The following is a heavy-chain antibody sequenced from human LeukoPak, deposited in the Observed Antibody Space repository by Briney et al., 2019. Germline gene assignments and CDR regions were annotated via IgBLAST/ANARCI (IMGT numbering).Heavy chain of an antibody. Sequence: ASVKVSCKASGYTFTSYDTNWVRPATGQGLEWMGWMNPNSGNTGYAQKFQGRVTMTRNTSIRTPYMELSSLRSEDTAVYYCARVGIATQLELWGQGTLVTVSS. CDR3: ARVGIATQLEL. V-gene: IGHV1-8*01. CDR1: GYTFTSYD. J-gene: IGHJ5*02. D-gene: IGHD6-13*01. CDR2: MNPNSGNT.